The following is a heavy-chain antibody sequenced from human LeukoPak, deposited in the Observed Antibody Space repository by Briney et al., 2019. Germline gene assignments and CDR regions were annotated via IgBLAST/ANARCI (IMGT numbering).Heavy chain of an antibody. CDR1: GFTFSDYA. Sequence: GGSLRLPCTASGFTFSDYAVSWFRQAPGKGLEWIGFIRSQIYGGTPEYAASVKGRFTISRNDSKSIASLHRDGLKAEYTAVYYCTRWDGTKIDYWGQGTLVTVS. V-gene: IGHV3-49*03. CDR2: IRSQIYGGTP. CDR3: TRWDGTKIDY. D-gene: IGHD1-26*01. J-gene: IGHJ4*02.